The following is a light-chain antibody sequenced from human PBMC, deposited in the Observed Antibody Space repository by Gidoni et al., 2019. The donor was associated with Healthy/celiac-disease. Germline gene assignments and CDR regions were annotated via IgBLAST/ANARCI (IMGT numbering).Light chain of an antibody. CDR3: QQYNSWLRT. CDR2: ASS. J-gene: IGKJ1*01. CDR1: QSVSSN. V-gene: IGKV3-15*01. Sequence: EIVMTQSPAPLSVSPGERATLSCRASQSVSSNLAWYQQKPGQAPRLHIYASSTRATGIPARFSGSGSGTDFTLTISSLQSEDFAVYYCQQYNSWLRTFGQGTKVEIK.